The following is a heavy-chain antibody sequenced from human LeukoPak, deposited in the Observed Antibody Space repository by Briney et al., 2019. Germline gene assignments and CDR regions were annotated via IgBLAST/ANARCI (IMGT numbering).Heavy chain of an antibody. CDR2: ISGSSSDT. Sequence: GGSLRLSCAASGFSFSNYAMSWVRQAPGKGLEWVSLISGSSSDTYYADSVKGRFTISRDNSKNTLSLRMNSLGPEDTALYYCAKGYNSGWGDAFDVWGQGTVVTVSS. D-gene: IGHD6-19*01. CDR1: GFSFSNYA. CDR3: AKGYNSGWGDAFDV. V-gene: IGHV3-23*01. J-gene: IGHJ3*01.